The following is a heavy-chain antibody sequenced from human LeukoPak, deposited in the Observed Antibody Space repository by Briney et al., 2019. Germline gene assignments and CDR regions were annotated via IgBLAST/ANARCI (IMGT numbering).Heavy chain of an antibody. Sequence: GGSLRLSCAASGFTLSTYSMNWVRQAPGKGLEWVSYISSSSSTIYYADSVKGRFTISRDNAKNSLYLQMNSLRDEDTAVYYCALVTTVTYHYWGQGTLVTVSS. CDR3: ALVTTVTYHY. V-gene: IGHV3-48*02. J-gene: IGHJ4*02. CDR2: ISSSSSTI. CDR1: GFTLSTYS. D-gene: IGHD4-17*01.